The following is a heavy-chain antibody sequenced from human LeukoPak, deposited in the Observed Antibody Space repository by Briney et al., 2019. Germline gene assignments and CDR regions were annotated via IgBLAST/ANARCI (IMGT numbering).Heavy chain of an antibody. V-gene: IGHV3-7*01. CDR3: ARDKDSGPTHLHW. Sequence: GGSLRLSCAASGFTLSSYSMRWVRRAPGKGLEWVANIKQDGSVTYYVDSVKGRFTISRDNAKNSVYLQMNSLRAEDTAVYFCARDKDSGPTHLHWWGQGTLVTVSS. CDR2: IKQDGSVT. CDR1: GFTLSSYS. J-gene: IGHJ4*02. D-gene: IGHD1-26*01.